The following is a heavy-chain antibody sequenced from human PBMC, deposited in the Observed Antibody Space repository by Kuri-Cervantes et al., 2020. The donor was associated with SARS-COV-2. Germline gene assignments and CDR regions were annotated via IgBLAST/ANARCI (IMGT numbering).Heavy chain of an antibody. J-gene: IGHJ4*02. CDR3: ARSFGDKDFDF. Sequence: TLSLTCTVSGGSISSYYWSWIRQPPGKALEWLARIDWDDDKYYTTSLKTRLTISKDTSKNQVVVTMTNMDPVDTATYYCARSFGDKDFDFWGQGTLVTVSS. V-gene: IGHV2-70*11. CDR1: GGSISSYY. D-gene: IGHD4-17*01. CDR2: IDWDDDK.